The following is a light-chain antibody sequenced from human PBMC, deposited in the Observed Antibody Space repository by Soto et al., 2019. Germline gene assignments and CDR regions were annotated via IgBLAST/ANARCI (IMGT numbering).Light chain of an antibody. J-gene: IGLJ3*02. CDR2: GNR. V-gene: IGLV1-40*01. CDR3: CSYAGSNTWV. Sequence: QSVLTQPPSVSGAPGQRVTLSCTGNTSNLGAGYDVHWYQQLPGAAPKLVIFGNRNRPSGVPERFSGSKSGTSASLAITGLQAEDEADYYCCSYAGSNTWVFGGGTQLTVL. CDR1: TSNLGAGYD.